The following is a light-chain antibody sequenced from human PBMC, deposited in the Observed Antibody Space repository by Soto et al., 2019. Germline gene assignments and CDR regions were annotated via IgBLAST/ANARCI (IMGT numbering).Light chain of an antibody. CDR2: GAS. V-gene: IGKV3-15*01. CDR1: QSVSSS. Sequence: EIVLTQSPATLSLSPGERATLSCRASQSVSSSLAWYQQKPGQAPRLLIYGASTRATGIPARFSGSGSGTEFTLTISSLQSEDFAVYYCQQYYNWPLTFGGGTKVDIK. CDR3: QQYYNWPLT. J-gene: IGKJ4*01.